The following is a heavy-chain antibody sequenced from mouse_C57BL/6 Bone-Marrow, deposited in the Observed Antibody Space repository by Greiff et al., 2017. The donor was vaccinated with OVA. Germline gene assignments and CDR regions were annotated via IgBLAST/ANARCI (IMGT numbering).Heavy chain of an antibody. CDR2: INYDGSST. CDR1: GFTFSDYY. J-gene: IGHJ3*01. Sequence: EVKLVESEGGLVQPGSSMKLSCTASGFTFSDYYMAWVRQVPEKGLEWVANINYDGSSTYYLDSLKSRFIISRDNAKNILYLQMSSLKSEDTATYYCARASIYYDYGPWFAYWGQGTLVTVSA. D-gene: IGHD2-4*01. CDR3: ARASIYYDYGPWFAY. V-gene: IGHV5-16*01.